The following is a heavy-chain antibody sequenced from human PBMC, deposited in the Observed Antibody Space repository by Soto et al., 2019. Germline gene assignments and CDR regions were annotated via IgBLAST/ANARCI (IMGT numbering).Heavy chain of an antibody. D-gene: IGHD6-13*01. V-gene: IGHV4-39*01. J-gene: IGHJ5*02. CDR2: IKYRGTT. Sequence: SETLSPTCTVSGGSISSSRCHWGWIRQPPGKGLEWIASIKYRGTTFYNPSLKSRVTLSVDTSKNQYALKLSSVTAAVTAVYYCALPLSIAAAVPTWGFDPWGQGTPVTVSS. CDR1: GGSISSSRCH. CDR3: ALPLSIAAAVPTWGFDP.